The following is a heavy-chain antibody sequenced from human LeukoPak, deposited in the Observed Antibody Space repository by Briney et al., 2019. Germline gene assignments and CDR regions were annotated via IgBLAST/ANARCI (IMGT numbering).Heavy chain of an antibody. CDR1: GFTFSNYA. V-gene: IGHV3-23*01. J-gene: IGHJ4*02. CDR3: AKKVSPPEH. CDR2: ISGSGVTT. Sequence: PGGSLRLSCAASGFTFSNYAMSWVRQALGKGLEWVSGISGSGVTTYYADSVKGRFTISRDNSKNMLYLQMNSLRADDTAVYYCAKKVSPPEHWGQGTLVTVSS.